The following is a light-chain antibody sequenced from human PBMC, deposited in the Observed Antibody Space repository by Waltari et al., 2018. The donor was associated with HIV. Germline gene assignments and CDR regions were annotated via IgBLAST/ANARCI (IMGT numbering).Light chain of an antibody. Sequence: DLAQPPSLSVSPGHPARITCFRDALPRQYNPWYQQRPGQAPLLVIYRDSQRPSVIPERFSGSISGTVVTLTISGVQAEDEADYYCHSTDDTGTAVFGGGTKLTVL. CDR3: HSTDDTGTAV. J-gene: IGLJ3*02. V-gene: IGLV3-25*03. CDR2: RDS. CDR1: ALPRQY.